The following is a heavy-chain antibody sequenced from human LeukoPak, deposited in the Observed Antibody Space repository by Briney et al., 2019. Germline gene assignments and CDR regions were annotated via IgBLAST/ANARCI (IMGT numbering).Heavy chain of an antibody. Sequence: SQTLSLTCTVSGGSISGGSYYWSWIRQPAGKGLEWIGRIYTSGSTSYNPSLKSRVTISVDTSKNQFSLKLSSVTAADTAVYYCARDPGIYYYYYGMDVWGQGTTVTVSS. CDR3: ARDPGIYYYYYGMDV. J-gene: IGHJ6*02. V-gene: IGHV4-61*02. CDR1: GGSISGGSYY. CDR2: IYTSGST.